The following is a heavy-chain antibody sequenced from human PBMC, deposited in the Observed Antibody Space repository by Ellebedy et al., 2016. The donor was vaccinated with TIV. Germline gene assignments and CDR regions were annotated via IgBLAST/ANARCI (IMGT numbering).Heavy chain of an antibody. J-gene: IGHJ4*02. CDR3: ARGRPGPLRRYFDY. CDR2: INHSGST. V-gene: IGHV4-34*01. CDR1: GGSFSGYY. D-gene: IGHD1-14*01. Sequence: SETLSLXCSVYGGSFSGYYWSWIRQPPGKGLEWIGEINHSGSTNYNPSLKSRVTISVDTSKNQFSLKLSSVTAADTAVYYCARGRPGPLRRYFDYWGQGTLVTVSS.